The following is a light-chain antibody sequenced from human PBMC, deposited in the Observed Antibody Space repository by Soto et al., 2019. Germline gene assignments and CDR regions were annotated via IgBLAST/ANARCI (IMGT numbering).Light chain of an antibody. Sequence: QAVVTQPASVSGSPGQSITISCTGTSSDVGGYDYVSWYQHHPGKAPKLMIYEVTHRPSGVSDRFSGSKSGNTASLTISGLQAEDEADYYCTSYTGSNTLVFGGGTKLTVL. CDR3: TSYTGSNTLV. J-gene: IGLJ2*01. V-gene: IGLV2-14*01. CDR1: SSDVGGYDY. CDR2: EVT.